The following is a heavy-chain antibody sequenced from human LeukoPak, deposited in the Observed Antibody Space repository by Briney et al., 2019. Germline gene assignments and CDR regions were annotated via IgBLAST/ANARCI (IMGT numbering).Heavy chain of an antibody. Sequence: SETLSLTCTVSGGSIGSYYWSWIRQPPGKGLEWIGRISYSGNTSYNPSLSSRVTISVDTSKNQFSLKLSSVTAADTAVYYCAGPVVGATGGDFDYWGQGTLVTVSS. J-gene: IGHJ4*02. CDR3: AGPVVGATGGDFDY. CDR2: ISYSGNT. CDR1: GGSIGSYY. D-gene: IGHD1-26*01. V-gene: IGHV4-59*08.